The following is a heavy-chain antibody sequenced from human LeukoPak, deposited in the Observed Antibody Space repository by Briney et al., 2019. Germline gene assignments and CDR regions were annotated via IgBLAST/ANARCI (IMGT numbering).Heavy chain of an antibody. Sequence: SETLSLTCAVYGGSFSGNYWSWIRQPPGKGLEWIGYIYYSGSTNYSPSLKSRVTMSVDTSKNQFSLKLSSVTAADTAVYYCASLYYYDSYGYSKYYFDYWGQGTLVTVSS. CDR3: ASLYYYDSYGYSKYYFDY. V-gene: IGHV4-59*01. CDR2: IYYSGST. J-gene: IGHJ4*02. CDR1: GGSFSGNY. D-gene: IGHD3-22*01.